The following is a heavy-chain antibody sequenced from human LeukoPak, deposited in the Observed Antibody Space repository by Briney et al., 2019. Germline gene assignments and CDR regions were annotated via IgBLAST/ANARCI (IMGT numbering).Heavy chain of an antibody. V-gene: IGHV4-39*01. D-gene: IGHD6-13*01. CDR2: IYYSGRS. J-gene: IGHJ4*02. Sequence: SETLSLTCTVSGGSISSSGYYWGWIRQPPGKGLEWIGNIYYSGRSYYNPSLKSRVTISVDTSKNRLSLKVSSVTAADTAVYYCARQVTDSSSRRFDFWGQGTLVTVSS. CDR1: GGSISSSGYY. CDR3: ARQVTDSSSRRFDF.